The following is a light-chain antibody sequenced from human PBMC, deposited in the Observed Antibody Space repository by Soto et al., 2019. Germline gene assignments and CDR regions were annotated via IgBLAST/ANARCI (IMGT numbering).Light chain of an antibody. CDR3: QQYFTTPLT. CDR2: WAS. Sequence: EIVMTQSPDSLAVSLGERATIKCKSSQSVLYSSNDRSYLAWFQQKPGQPPKALIYWASSRESGVPDRFSGTGSGTDFTLSISSLQAEDVAVYFCQQYFTTPLTFGQGTKVEI. CDR1: QSVLYSSNDRSY. V-gene: IGKV4-1*01. J-gene: IGKJ1*01.